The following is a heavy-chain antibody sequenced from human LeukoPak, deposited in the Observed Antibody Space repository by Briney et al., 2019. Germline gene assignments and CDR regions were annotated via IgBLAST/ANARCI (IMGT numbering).Heavy chain of an antibody. Sequence: SETLSLTCAVYGGSFSGYYWGWLRQPPGKGLEWIGHINYSGSTNYNPSLKSRVTISVDPSKNQFSLKLSSVTAADTAVYYCARGADSSSNRFDPWGQGTLVTVSS. CDR2: INYSGST. V-gene: IGHV4-34*01. CDR1: GGSFSGYY. CDR3: ARGADSSSNRFDP. D-gene: IGHD6-6*01. J-gene: IGHJ5*02.